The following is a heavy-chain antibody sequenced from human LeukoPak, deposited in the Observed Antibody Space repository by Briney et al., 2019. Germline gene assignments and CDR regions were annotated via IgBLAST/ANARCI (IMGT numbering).Heavy chain of an antibody. V-gene: IGHV4-59*01. D-gene: IGHD5-18*01. CDR2: IYYSGST. CDR3: ARVGYSYGYFAY. Sequence: SETLSLTCTVSGGSISSYYWSWIRQPPGKGLEWIGYIYYSGSTNYNPSLKSRVTISVDTSKNQFSLKLSSVTAADTAVYYCARVGYSYGYFAYWGQGTLVTVSS. CDR1: GGSISSYY. J-gene: IGHJ4*02.